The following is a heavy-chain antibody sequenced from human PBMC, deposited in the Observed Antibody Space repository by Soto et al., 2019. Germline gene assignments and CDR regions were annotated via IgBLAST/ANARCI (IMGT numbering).Heavy chain of an antibody. Sequence: SVKVSCKASGGTFSSYAISWVRQAPGQGLEWMGGIIPIFGTANYAQKFQGRVTITADESTSTAYMELSSLRSEDTAVYYCARDRVSHSRSWYRNWFDPWGQGTLVTVSS. D-gene: IGHD6-13*01. CDR1: GGTFSSYA. CDR3: ARDRVSHSRSWYRNWFDP. V-gene: IGHV1-69*13. J-gene: IGHJ5*02. CDR2: IIPIFGTA.